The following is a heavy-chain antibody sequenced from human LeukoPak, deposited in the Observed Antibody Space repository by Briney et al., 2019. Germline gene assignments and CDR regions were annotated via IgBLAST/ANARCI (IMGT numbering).Heavy chain of an antibody. D-gene: IGHD3-22*01. CDR3: ARDQDSSGYGPLDY. V-gene: IGHV3-48*03. CDR1: GFTFSSYE. J-gene: IGHJ4*02. CDR2: ISSSGSTI. Sequence: QTGGSLRLSCAASGFTFSSYEMNWVRQAPGKGLEWVSYISSSGSTIYYADSVKGRFTISRDNAKNSLYLQMNSLRAEDTAVYYCARDQDSSGYGPLDYWGQGTLVTVSS.